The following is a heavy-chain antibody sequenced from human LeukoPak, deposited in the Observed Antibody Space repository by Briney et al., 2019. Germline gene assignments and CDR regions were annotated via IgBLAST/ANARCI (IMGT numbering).Heavy chain of an antibody. CDR3: ARGYYDSSNLGYFDL. CDR1: GFTFSSYS. J-gene: IGHJ2*01. V-gene: IGHV3-21*01. CDR2: ISSSSSYI. Sequence: GGSLRLSCAASGFTFSSYSMNWVRQAPGKGLEWVSSISSSSSYINYADSVRGRFTISRDNAKNSLFLQMDSLRGEDTAVYYCARGYYDSSNLGYFDLWGRGTLVTVSS. D-gene: IGHD3-22*01.